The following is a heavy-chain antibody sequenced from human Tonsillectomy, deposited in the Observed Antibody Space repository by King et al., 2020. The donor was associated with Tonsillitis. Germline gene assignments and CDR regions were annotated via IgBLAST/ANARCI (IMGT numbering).Heavy chain of an antibody. Sequence: QVQLVESGGGVVQPGRSLRLSCAASGFTFSNYAMHWVRQAPGKGLEWVAVISYDGTNKYYADSVKGRFTISRDNSKNTLYLQMNSLRAEDTAVYYCAKDGGTGRWHYYYGMDVWGQGTTVTVSS. V-gene: IGHV3-30*18. CDR2: ISYDGTNK. CDR1: GFTFSNYA. D-gene: IGHD3/OR15-3a*01. CDR3: AKDGGTGRWHYYYGMDV. J-gene: IGHJ6*02.